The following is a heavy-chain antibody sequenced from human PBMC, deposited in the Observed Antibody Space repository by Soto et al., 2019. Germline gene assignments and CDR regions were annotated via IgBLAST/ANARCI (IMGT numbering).Heavy chain of an antibody. CDR3: TKDAKFDDNYTGYFVTDL. V-gene: IGHV1-18*01. CDR2: ISPNSEKT. CDR1: GYTFSNFG. J-gene: IGHJ5*02. Sequence: GASVKVSCKAPGYTFSNFGISWVRQAPGEGLEWMGWISPNSEKTKIAQRFQGRVTVTTDISTSTSYLELRGLTSDDTAVYYCTKDAKFDDNYTGYFVTDLWGQGTPVTVSS. D-gene: IGHD3-9*01.